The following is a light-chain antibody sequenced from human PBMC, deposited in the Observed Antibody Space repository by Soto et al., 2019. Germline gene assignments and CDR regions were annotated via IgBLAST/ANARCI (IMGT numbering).Light chain of an antibody. J-gene: IGLJ1*01. Sequence: QSVLTQPASVSGSPGQSITIFCTGTSSDVGGYNYVSWYQQHPGKAPKLMIYDVSNRPSGVSSRFSGSKSGNTASLTISGLQAEDEADYYCSSYTSSSIYVFGTGTKVTVL. CDR3: SSYTSSSIYV. CDR1: SSDVGGYNY. V-gene: IGLV2-14*01. CDR2: DVS.